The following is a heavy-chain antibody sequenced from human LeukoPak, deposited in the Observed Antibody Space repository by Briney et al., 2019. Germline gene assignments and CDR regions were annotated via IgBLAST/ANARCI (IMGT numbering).Heavy chain of an antibody. CDR1: GFTFSSYS. CDR3: TTDSGRYYDFWSGDYYYFDK. D-gene: IGHD3-3*01. CDR2: IKSKADGGTV. V-gene: IGHV3-15*05. Sequence: GGSLRLSCAASGFTFSSYSMDWVRQAPGKGLGWVGRIKSKADGGTVDYAAPVKGRFTISRDDSKNTVSLQMNNLKTEDTAVYYCTTDSGRYYDFWSGDYYYFDKWGQGTLVTVSS. J-gene: IGHJ4*02.